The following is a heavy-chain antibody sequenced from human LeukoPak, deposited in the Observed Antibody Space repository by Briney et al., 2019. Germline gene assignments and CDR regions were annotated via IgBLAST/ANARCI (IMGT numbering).Heavy chain of an antibody. J-gene: IGHJ4*02. CDR2: INHSGST. D-gene: IGHD2-15*01. Sequence: PSETLSLTCAVYGGSLSGYYWSWIRQPPGKGLEWIGEINHSGSTNYNPSLKSRVTISVDTSKNQFSLKLSSVTAADTAVYYCASGALGGVVAAFDYWGQGTLVTVSS. CDR3: ASGALGGVVAAFDY. CDR1: GGSLSGYY. V-gene: IGHV4-34*01.